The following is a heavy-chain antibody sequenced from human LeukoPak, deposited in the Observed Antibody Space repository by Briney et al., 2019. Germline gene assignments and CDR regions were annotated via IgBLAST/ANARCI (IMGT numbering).Heavy chain of an antibody. J-gene: IGHJ1*01. Sequence: GGSLRLSCTASGFSLGGNAMSWVRQAPGRGLEWVSGVGGDDRTHYADSVRGRFTISRDNSMNAVSLDMNRLRVEDTAIYYCAKDLSWWAAADHWGQGALVNVAS. CDR3: AKDLSWWAAADH. CDR1: GFSLGGNA. CDR2: VGGDDRT. D-gene: IGHD2-15*01. V-gene: IGHV3-23*01.